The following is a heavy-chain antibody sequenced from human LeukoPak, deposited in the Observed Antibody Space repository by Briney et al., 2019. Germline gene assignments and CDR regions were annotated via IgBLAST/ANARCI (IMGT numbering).Heavy chain of an antibody. CDR3: ARCEAGYSYGEFDY. Sequence: PSETLFLTCTVSGGSISSHYWSWIRQPPGKGLEWIGYIYYSGSTNYNPSLKSRVTISVGTSKNQFSLKLSSVTAADTAVYYCARCEAGYSYGEFDYWGQGTLVTVSS. CDR1: GGSISSHY. D-gene: IGHD5-18*01. V-gene: IGHV4-59*11. J-gene: IGHJ4*02. CDR2: IYYSGST.